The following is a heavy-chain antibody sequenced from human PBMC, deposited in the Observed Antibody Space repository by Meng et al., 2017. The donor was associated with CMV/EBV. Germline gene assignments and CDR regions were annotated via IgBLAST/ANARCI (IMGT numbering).Heavy chain of an antibody. J-gene: IGHJ5*02. V-gene: IGHV6-1*01. D-gene: IGHD3-3*01. CDR3: ARETIFGVVIIWDWFDP. Sequence: SETLSLTCAISGDSVSSNSAAWNWIRQSPSRGLEWLGRTYYRCKWYNDYAVSVKSRITINPDTSKNQSSLQLNSVTPEDTAVYYCARETIFGVVIIWDWFDPWGQGTLVTVSS. CDR1: GDSVSSNSAA. CDR2: TYYRCKWYN.